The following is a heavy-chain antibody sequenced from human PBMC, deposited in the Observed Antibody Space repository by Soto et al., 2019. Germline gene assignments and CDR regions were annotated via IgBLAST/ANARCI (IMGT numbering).Heavy chain of an antibody. CDR3: ARGTYDYTNHYFAY. J-gene: IGHJ4*02. CDR1: GFTFSSFA. Sequence: GGSLRLSCAASGFTFSSFAMSWVRQAPGKGLEWVSVTRGSGDDTYYAASVKGRFTISRDNSKDTLYLQMDSLRDEDTAVYYCARGTYDYTNHYFAYWGQGALVTVSS. V-gene: IGHV3-23*01. CDR2: TRGSGDDT. D-gene: IGHD4-4*01.